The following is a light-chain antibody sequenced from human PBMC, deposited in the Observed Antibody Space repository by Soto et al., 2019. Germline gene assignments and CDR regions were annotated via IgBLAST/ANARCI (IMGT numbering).Light chain of an antibody. CDR3: SSYTSSSTRV. Sequence: QSVLTQPASVSGSPGQSITISCTGTSSDVGGYNYVSWYQQHPGKAPKLMIYEDSNRPSGVSNRFSGSKSGNTASLTISGLQAEDEADYYCSSYTSSSTRVFGTGTKLTVL. CDR2: EDS. CDR1: SSDVGGYNY. J-gene: IGLJ1*01. V-gene: IGLV2-14*01.